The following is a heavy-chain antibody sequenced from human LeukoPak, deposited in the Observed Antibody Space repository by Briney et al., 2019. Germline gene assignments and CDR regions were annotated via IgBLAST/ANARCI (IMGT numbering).Heavy chain of an antibody. Sequence: ASVKVSCKASGYTFTGYYMHWVRQAPGQGLEWMGWINPNSGGTNYALKFQGRVTMTRDTSISTAYMELSRLRSDDTAVYYCARGGRPTVVSLYYYYMDVWGKGTTVTVSS. CDR1: GYTFTGYY. J-gene: IGHJ6*03. D-gene: IGHD4-23*01. CDR3: ARGGRPTVVSLYYYYMDV. CDR2: INPNSGGT. V-gene: IGHV1-2*02.